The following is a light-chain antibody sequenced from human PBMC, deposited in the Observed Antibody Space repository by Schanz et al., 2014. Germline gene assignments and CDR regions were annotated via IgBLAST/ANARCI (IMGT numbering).Light chain of an antibody. CDR3: QQYETWPRGT. V-gene: IGKV3-20*01. Sequence: EVVVTQSPATLSVSPGERATLSCRASQSLSRSYLAWYQQRPGQAPRLLIYAASSRATGIPDRFSGGGSGTDFTLSISRLEPEDFAVYYCQQYETWPRGTFGQGTKVEIK. J-gene: IGKJ1*01. CDR1: QSLSRSY. CDR2: AAS.